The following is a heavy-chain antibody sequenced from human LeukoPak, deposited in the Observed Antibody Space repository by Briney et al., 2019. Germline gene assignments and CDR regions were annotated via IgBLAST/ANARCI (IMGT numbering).Heavy chain of an antibody. J-gene: IGHJ6*03. CDR2: IRSRAFGVPT. CDR1: GFTFPDYA. D-gene: IGHD6-13*01. Sequence: GGSLRLSCSGSGFTFPDYAMSWVRQAPGKGLEWVGFIRSRAFGVPTVYAASGNRRFTISRDDSNSIAYLQINSLKTEDTPVYYCIRARRLLLVNRRSYYYYMDVWGKGTTVTISS. V-gene: IGHV3-49*04. CDR3: IRARRLLLVNRRSYYYYMDV.